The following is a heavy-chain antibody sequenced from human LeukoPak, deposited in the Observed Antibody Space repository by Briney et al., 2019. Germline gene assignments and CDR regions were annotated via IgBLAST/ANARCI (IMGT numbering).Heavy chain of an antibody. Sequence: KPSETLSLTCTVSGGSVSSYYWSWIRQPPGKGLEWIGEINHSGSTNYNPSLKSRVTISVDTSKNQFSLKLSSVTAADTAVYFCASRVGDPVDYWGQGTLVTVSS. J-gene: IGHJ4*02. D-gene: IGHD3-10*01. CDR3: ASRVGDPVDY. V-gene: IGHV4-34*01. CDR2: INHSGST. CDR1: GGSVSSYY.